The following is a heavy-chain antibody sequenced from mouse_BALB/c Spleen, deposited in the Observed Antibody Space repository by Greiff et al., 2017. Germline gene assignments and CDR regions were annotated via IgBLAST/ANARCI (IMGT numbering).Heavy chain of an antibody. CDR3: ARNYYGSSYAMDY. D-gene: IGHD1-1*01. CDR2: IYPGSGST. Sequence: QVHVKQSGPELVKPGASVKMSCKASGYTFTDYVISWVKQRTGQGLEWIGEIYPGSGSTYYNEKFKGKATLTADKSSSTAYMQLSSLTSEDSAVYFCARNYYGSSYAMDYWGQGTSVTVSS. J-gene: IGHJ4*01. CDR1: GYTFTDYV. V-gene: IGHV1-77*01.